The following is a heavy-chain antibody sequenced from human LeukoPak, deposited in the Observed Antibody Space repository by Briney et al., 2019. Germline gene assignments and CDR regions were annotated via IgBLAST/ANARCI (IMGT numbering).Heavy chain of an antibody. V-gene: IGHV4-59*08. Sequence: PSETLSLTCAVYGGSFSGYYWSWIRQPPGKGLEWIGYIYYTGSINYNPSLKSRVTISVDTSKNQFSLKLSSVTAADTAVYYCTRGYGSGGGYSSGDFDYWGQGTLVTVSS. J-gene: IGHJ4*02. CDR3: TRGYGSGGGYSSGDFDY. CDR2: IYYTGSI. D-gene: IGHD3-22*01. CDR1: GGSFSGYY.